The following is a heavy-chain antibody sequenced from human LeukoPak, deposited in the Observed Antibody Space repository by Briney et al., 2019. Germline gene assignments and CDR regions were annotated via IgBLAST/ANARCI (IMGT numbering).Heavy chain of an antibody. J-gene: IGHJ4*02. CDR3: ARGVVPAAPFSY. CDR1: GGSISSGSYY. CDR2: IYTSGST. D-gene: IGHD2-2*01. V-gene: IGHV4-61*02. Sequence: SQTLSLTCTVSGGSISSGSYYWSWIQQPAGKGLEWIGRIYTSGSTNYNPSLKSRVTISVDTSKNQFSLKLSSVTAADTAVYYCARGVVPAAPFSYWGQGTLVTVSS.